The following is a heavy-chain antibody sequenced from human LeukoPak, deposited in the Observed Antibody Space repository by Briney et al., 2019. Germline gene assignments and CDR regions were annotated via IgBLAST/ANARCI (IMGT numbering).Heavy chain of an antibody. Sequence: SETLSLTCTVSGGSISSYYWSWIRQPPGKGLEWIGYIYYSGSTNYNPSLKSRVAISVDTSKNQFSLKLSSVTAADTAVYYCARDRGSGYYFDYWGQGTLVTVSS. V-gene: IGHV4-59*01. J-gene: IGHJ4*02. D-gene: IGHD3-22*01. CDR3: ARDRGSGYYFDY. CDR1: GGSISSYY. CDR2: IYYSGST.